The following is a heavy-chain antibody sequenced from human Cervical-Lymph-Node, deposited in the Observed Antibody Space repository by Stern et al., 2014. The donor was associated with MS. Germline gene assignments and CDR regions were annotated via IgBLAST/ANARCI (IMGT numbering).Heavy chain of an antibody. CDR2: IDPKSGGT. CDR1: GYRFSGYH. J-gene: IGHJ4*02. V-gene: IGHV1-2*02. D-gene: IGHD5-18*01. CDR3: ARDDALGGLSYGSLDY. Sequence: VQLVQSGAEVRGPGASMKVSCKSSGYRFSGYHMHWVPLAPGQGLEWMGWIDPKSGGTSYAQKFEGRVTLTRDTSTRTVYMEIKRLTSDDTATYFCARDDALGGLSYGSLDYWGQGTPVTVSS.